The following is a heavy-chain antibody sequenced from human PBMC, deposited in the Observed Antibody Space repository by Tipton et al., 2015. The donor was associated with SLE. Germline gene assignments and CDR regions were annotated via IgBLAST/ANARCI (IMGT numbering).Heavy chain of an antibody. CDR2: IYTSGST. V-gene: IGHV4-61*02. CDR3: ARVSRFLEMGYFDY. Sequence: TLSLTCTVSGGSISSGSYYWSWIRQPAGKGLEWIGRIYTSGSTNYNPSLKSRVTISVDTSKNQFSLKLSSVTAADTAVYYCARVSRFLEMGYFDYWGQGTLVTVSS. CDR1: GGSISSGSYY. D-gene: IGHD3-3*01. J-gene: IGHJ4*02.